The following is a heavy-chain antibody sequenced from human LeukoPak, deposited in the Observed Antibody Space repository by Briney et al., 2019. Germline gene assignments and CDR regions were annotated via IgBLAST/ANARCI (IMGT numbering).Heavy chain of an antibody. CDR3: ATPLPLDY. CDR2: ISSRDTNI. V-gene: IGHV3-48*03. CDR1: GFTFSSYQ. Sequence: GGSLRLSCAAPGFTFSSYQMNWVRQAPGKGLEWVSYISSRDTNIYYADSVKGRFTISRDNAKNSLYLQMNSLRTEDTAVYYCATPLPLDYWGQGTLVTVSS. J-gene: IGHJ4*02.